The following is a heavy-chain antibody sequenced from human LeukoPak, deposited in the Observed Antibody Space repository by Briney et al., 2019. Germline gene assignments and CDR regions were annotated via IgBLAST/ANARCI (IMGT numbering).Heavy chain of an antibody. V-gene: IGHV1-24*01. Sequence: ASVKVSCKVTGYTLTELSIHWVRQAPGKGLKWMGGFDPEVGETIFAQRFQGRVSLSEDTSTHTAYMDLTSLRSEDTAVYYCATLKEDTRTWYPRRPYDHWGQGTLVTVSS. CDR2: FDPEVGET. CDR3: ATLKEDTRTWYPRRPYDH. J-gene: IGHJ4*02. D-gene: IGHD6-13*01. CDR1: GYTLTELS.